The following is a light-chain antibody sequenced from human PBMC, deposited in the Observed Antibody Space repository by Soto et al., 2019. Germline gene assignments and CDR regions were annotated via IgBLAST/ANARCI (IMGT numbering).Light chain of an antibody. CDR2: LGS. Sequence: VMTQSPLSLPVTPGEPASISCRSSQSLLHSNGYNYLDWYLQKPGQSPQLLIYLGSNRASGVPDRFSGSGSGTDFTLKISRVEAEDVGVYYCMQALQTPRTFGGGTKVEIK. CDR1: QSLLHSNGYNY. CDR3: MQALQTPRT. J-gene: IGKJ4*01. V-gene: IGKV2-28*01.